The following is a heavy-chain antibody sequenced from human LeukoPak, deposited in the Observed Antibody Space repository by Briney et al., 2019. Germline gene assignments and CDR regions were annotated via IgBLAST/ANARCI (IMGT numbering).Heavy chain of an antibody. D-gene: IGHD3-9*01. CDR2: IYPGDSDT. V-gene: IGHV5-51*01. J-gene: IGHJ3*02. Sequence: GESLQISCKGSGYSFTSYWIGWVRQMPGKGLEWMGVIYPGDSDTRYSPSFQGQVTISADKPITTAYLQWSTLKASDTAMYYCAKLGGYDILTGDAFDIWGQGTMVTVSS. CDR1: GYSFTSYW. CDR3: AKLGGYDILTGDAFDI.